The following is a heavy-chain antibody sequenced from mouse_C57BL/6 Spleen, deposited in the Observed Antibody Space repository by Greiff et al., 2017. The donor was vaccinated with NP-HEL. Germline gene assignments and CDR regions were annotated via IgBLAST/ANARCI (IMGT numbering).Heavy chain of an antibody. CDR3: ARGRQLRLGD. D-gene: IGHD3-2*02. J-gene: IGHJ3*01. CDR1: GYTFTSYW. Sequence: QVQLQQPGAELVRPGSSVKLSCKASGYTFTSYWMHWVKQRPIQGLEWIGNIDPSDSETHYNQKFKDKATLTVDKSSSTAYMQLSSLTSEDSAVYYCARGRQLRLGDWGQGTLVTVSA. V-gene: IGHV1-52*01. CDR2: IDPSDSET.